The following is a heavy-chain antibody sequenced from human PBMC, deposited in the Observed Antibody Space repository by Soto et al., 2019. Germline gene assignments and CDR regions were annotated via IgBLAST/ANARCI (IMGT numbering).Heavy chain of an antibody. Sequence: QITLKESGPTVVKPTQTLTLTCSLSRFSLNTGGVGVGWIRQPPGKALEWLAVIYWDDDKSWNPSLRDRLTSNRDASDDQVVLTVTNMDPVDTGTYYCARRRGGFGGGWTTPYFDYWGQGTLVTVSS. CDR2: IYWDDDK. V-gene: IGHV2-5*02. J-gene: IGHJ4*02. D-gene: IGHD6-19*01. CDR1: RFSLNTGGVG. CDR3: ARRRGGFGGGWTTPYFDY.